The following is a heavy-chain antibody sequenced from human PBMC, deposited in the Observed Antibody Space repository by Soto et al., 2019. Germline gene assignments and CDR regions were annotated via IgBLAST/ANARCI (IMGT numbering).Heavy chain of an antibody. CDR2: INPNSGGT. Sequence: KVSCKASGYTFTGYYMHWVRQAPGQGLEWMGWINPNSGGTNYAQKFQGRVAMTRDTSISTAYMELSRLRSDDTAVYYCARDRVAVAGTVYYYYGMDVWGQGTTVTVSS. CDR1: GYTFTGYY. CDR3: ARDRVAVAGTVYYYYGMDV. V-gene: IGHV1-2*02. J-gene: IGHJ6*02. D-gene: IGHD6-19*01.